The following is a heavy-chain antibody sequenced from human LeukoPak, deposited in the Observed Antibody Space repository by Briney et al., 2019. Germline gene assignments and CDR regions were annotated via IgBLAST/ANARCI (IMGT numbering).Heavy chain of an antibody. Sequence: VSVKVSCKASGYTFTGYYMHWVRQAPGQGLEWMGWINPNSGGTNYAQKFLGRITMTRDTSISTAYMELSRLRSDDTAVYYCAGATTYCGADCYPLDAFDIWGQGTRVTVSS. CDR3: AGATTYCGADCYPLDAFDI. D-gene: IGHD2-21*02. V-gene: IGHV1-2*02. CDR1: GYTFTGYY. CDR2: INPNSGGT. J-gene: IGHJ3*02.